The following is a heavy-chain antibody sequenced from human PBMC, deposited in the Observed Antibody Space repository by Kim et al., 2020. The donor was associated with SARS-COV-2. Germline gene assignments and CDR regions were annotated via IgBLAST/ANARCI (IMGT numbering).Heavy chain of an antibody. CDR2: ISSSSSYI. CDR3: ARDHSYLPYYGSGSHIPRSRPEDY. Sequence: GGSLRLSCAASGFTFSSYSMNWVRQAPGKGLEWVSSISSSSSYIYYADSVKGRFTISRDNAKNSLYLQMNSLRAEDTAVYYCARDHSYLPYYGSGSHIPRSRPEDYWGQGTLVTVSS. J-gene: IGHJ4*02. D-gene: IGHD3-10*01. V-gene: IGHV3-21*01. CDR1: GFTFSSYS.